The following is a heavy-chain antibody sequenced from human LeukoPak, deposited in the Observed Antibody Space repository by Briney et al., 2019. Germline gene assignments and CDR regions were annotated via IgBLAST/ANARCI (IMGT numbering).Heavy chain of an antibody. D-gene: IGHD3-10*01. CDR1: GYTFTSYY. Sequence: ASVKVSCKASGYTFTSYYMHWVRQAPGQGLEWMGIINPSGGSTSYAQKFQGRVTMTRDTSTSTVYMELSSLRSEDTAVYYCARALVLLWFGELWRGLDYWGQGTLVTVSS. V-gene: IGHV1-46*01. J-gene: IGHJ4*02. CDR3: ARALVLLWFGELWRGLDY. CDR2: INPSGGST.